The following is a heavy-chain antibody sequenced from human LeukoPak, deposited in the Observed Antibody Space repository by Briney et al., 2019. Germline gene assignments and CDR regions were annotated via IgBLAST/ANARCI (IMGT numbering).Heavy chain of an antibody. CDR1: GFIFSSYA. Sequence: QPGGSLRLSCAASGFIFSSYAMQWVRQAPGKELECISAITGNGGGTFYADSVKGRFTISRDNSKNTLFLQMDSLKAEDMAVYYCVRGGQSTNCFDYWGQGILITVSS. D-gene: IGHD1-1*01. J-gene: IGHJ4*02. CDR3: VRGGQSTNCFDY. CDR2: ITGNGGGT. V-gene: IGHV3-64*02.